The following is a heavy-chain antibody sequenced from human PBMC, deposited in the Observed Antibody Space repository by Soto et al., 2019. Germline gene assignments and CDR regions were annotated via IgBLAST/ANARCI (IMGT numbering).Heavy chain of an antibody. CDR2: ISAYNGNT. CDR1: GYTFTSYG. J-gene: IGHJ4*02. V-gene: IGHV1-18*01. D-gene: IGHD3-3*01. Sequence: AAVKVSCKASGYTFTSYGISWVRQAPGQGXEWMGWISAYNGNTNYAQKLQGRVTMTTDTSTSTAYMELRSLRSDDTAVYYCPRVTFDPIFRVVIIGCFGPWGQRTLVTVSS. CDR3: PRVTFDPIFRVVIIGCFGP.